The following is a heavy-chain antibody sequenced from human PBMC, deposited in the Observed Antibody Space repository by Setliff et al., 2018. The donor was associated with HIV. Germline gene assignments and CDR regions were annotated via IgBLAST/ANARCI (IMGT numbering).Heavy chain of an antibody. V-gene: IGHV4-31*03. D-gene: IGHD3-10*01. Sequence: SETLSLTCTVSGGSISSSGNYWTWIRQRPGKGLEWIGYIYHTGTTYYHPSLKSRVLISVDTPNNQFSLRLSSVTAADTAVYYCARDLSPYGSGDPYYYYGMDVWGQGTTVTVSS. CDR2: IYHTGTT. CDR3: ARDLSPYGSGDPYYYYGMDV. J-gene: IGHJ6*02. CDR1: GGSISSSGNY.